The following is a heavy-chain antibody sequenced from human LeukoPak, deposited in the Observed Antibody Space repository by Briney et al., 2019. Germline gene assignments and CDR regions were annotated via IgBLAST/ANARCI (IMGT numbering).Heavy chain of an antibody. D-gene: IGHD5-24*01. CDR2: ISYSGST. V-gene: IGHV4-59*01. Sequence: SETPSLTCTVSGGSINSYYWSWIRQPPGKGLEWIGYISYSGSTNYNPSLKSRVTISVDTSKNQFSLKLTSVTAADTAVYYCAREGEMATIWDYWGQGTLVTVSS. CDR3: AREGEMATIWDY. CDR1: GGSINSYY. J-gene: IGHJ4*02.